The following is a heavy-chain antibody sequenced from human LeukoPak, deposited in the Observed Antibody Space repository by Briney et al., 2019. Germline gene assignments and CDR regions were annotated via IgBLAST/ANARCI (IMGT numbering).Heavy chain of an antibody. CDR1: GFTFSCYA. J-gene: IGHJ4*02. CDR2: ISYDGSNK. CDR3: ARTGYSSGWYGDYFDY. D-gene: IGHD6-19*01. V-gene: IGHV3-30*04. Sequence: GRSLRLSCAASGFTFSCYAMHWVRQAPGKGLGWVAVISYDGSNKYYADSVKGRFTISRDNSKNTLYLQMNSLRAEDTAVYYCARTGYSSGWYGDYFDYWGQGTLVTVSS.